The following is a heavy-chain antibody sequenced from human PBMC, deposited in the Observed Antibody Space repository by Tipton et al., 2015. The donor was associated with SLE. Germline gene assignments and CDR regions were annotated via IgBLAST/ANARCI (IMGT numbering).Heavy chain of an antibody. CDR3: ASILNHAFDY. Sequence: TLSLTCTVSGASISSHYWSWIRQPPGKGLEWIGYISDSGNTIDNPSLKSRLTISVETSKNQFSLKLRSVTAADTAVYYCASILNHAFDYWGQGTLVTVSS. CDR1: GASISSHY. V-gene: IGHV4-59*11. CDR2: ISDSGNT. J-gene: IGHJ4*02. D-gene: IGHD2-8*01.